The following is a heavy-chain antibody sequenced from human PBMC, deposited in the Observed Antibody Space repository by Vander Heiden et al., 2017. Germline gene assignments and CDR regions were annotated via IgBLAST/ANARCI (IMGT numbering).Heavy chain of an antibody. J-gene: IGHJ1*01. D-gene: IGHD2-2*01. CDR2: INPSGGST. CDR1: GYTFTSYY. Sequence: QVQLVQSGAEVKTPGAPVKVSCKASGYTFTSYYMHWVRQAPGQGLEWMGIINPSGGSTSYAQKFQGRVTMTRDTSTSTVYMELSSLRSEDTAVYYCARDPCSSPRCYEGQYFQYWGQGTLITVSS. CDR3: ARDPCSSPRCYEGQYFQY. V-gene: IGHV1-46*01.